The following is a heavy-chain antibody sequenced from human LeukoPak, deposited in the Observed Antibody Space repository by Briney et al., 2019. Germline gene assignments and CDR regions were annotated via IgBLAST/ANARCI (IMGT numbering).Heavy chain of an antibody. Sequence: GESLKISCKGSGFSFTNYWIGWVRQMPGKGLDWMGIIYPGDFDTRYSPSFQGQVTISADKSISTAYLQWSSLKASDTAMYYCARFIGGCNNCYFDSWGQGTLVTVSS. CDR1: GFSFTNYW. CDR2: IYPGDFDT. V-gene: IGHV5-51*01. CDR3: ARFIGGCNNCYFDS. D-gene: IGHD2-15*01. J-gene: IGHJ4*02.